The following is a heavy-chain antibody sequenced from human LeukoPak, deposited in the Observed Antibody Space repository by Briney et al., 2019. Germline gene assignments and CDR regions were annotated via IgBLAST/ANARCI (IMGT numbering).Heavy chain of an antibody. V-gene: IGHV1-2*02. CDR3: AREKKFRRYYYDSSNAFDS. CDR1: GYTFTGYY. J-gene: IGHJ3*02. Sequence: ASVKVSCKASGYTFTGYYMHWVRQAAGQGLEWMGWINPNSGGTNYAQKFQGRVTMTRDTSISTAYMELSRLRSDDTAVYYCAREKKFRRYYYDSSNAFDSWGQGTMVTVSS. CDR2: INPNSGGT. D-gene: IGHD3-22*01.